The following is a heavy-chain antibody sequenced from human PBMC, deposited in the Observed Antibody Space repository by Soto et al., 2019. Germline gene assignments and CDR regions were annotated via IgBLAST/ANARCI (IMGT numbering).Heavy chain of an antibody. V-gene: IGHV3-48*01. CDR2: ISYSGSTI. CDR3: ARDLGSSGWYGWFDP. D-gene: IGHD6-19*01. CDR1: GFIFSTCS. Sequence: PGGSLRLSCAASGFIFSTCSMNWVRQAPGKGLEWVSYISYSGSTIYYADSVKGRFTISRDNAKNSLYLEMNSLRAEDTAVYYCARDLGSSGWYGWFDPWGQGTLVTVS. J-gene: IGHJ5*02.